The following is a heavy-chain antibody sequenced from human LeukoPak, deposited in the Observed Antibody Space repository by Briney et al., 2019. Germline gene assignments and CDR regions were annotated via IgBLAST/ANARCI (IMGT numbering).Heavy chain of an antibody. CDR1: GYTFTKYA. J-gene: IGHJ4*02. CDR2: IDTNTGNP. D-gene: IGHD3-22*01. Sequence: GASVKVSCKGSGYTFTKYAISWVRQAPGQGLEYTGWIDTNTGNPTYAQGFTGRFVFSLDTSVSTAYLQISSLKAEDSAIYFCANCYDSSGFFAYWGQGTLVTVSS. CDR3: ANCYDSSGFFAY. V-gene: IGHV7-4-1*02.